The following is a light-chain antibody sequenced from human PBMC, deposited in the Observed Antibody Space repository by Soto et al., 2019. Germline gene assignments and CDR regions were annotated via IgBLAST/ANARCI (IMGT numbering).Light chain of an antibody. CDR2: LDSDGRH. J-gene: IGLJ2*01. V-gene: IGLV4-69*01. CDR1: SGRYTYI. Sequence: QLVLTQSPSASACLGASVKLTCTLSSGRYTYIIAWHQQQPGRGPRYLLSLDSDGRHNKGAGIPDRFSGSSSGAERYLTISSLQSEDEADYSCQTWGTGIHEIFGGGTKVTVL. CDR3: QTWGTGIHEI.